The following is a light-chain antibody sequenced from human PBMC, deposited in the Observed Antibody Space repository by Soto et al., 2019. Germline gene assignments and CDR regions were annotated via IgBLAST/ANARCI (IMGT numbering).Light chain of an antibody. CDR1: SSNIGAGYE. J-gene: IGLJ1*01. CDR2: ENN. V-gene: IGLV1-40*01. CDR3: RSYDSSLSGYV. Sequence: QSVLTQPPSVSEAPGQRVTISCTGSSSNIGAGYEAHWYQQVPGTAPKLLIYENNNRPSGVPDRFSGSKSGTSASLAITGRRAEDEAEYCCRSYDSSLSGYVFGTGTKVTVL.